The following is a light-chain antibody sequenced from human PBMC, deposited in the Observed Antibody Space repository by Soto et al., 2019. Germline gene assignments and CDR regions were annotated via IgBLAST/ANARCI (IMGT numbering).Light chain of an antibody. CDR1: QSISSW. V-gene: IGKV1-5*03. CDR2: KAS. CDR3: QQYNSLWT. J-gene: IGKJ1*01. Sequence: DIQMTHSPSTLSASVGDAVTIACRASQSISSWLAWYQQKPGKAPKLLIYKASSLESGVPSRFSGSGSGTEFTLTISSLQPDDFATYYCQQYNSLWTFGQGTKVDIK.